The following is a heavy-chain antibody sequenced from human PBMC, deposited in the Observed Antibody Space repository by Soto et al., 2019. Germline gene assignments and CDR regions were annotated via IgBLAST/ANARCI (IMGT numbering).Heavy chain of an antibody. J-gene: IGHJ6*02. CDR1: GGTFSSYA. V-gene: IGHV1-69*01. D-gene: IGHD2-2*01. CDR3: AIYCSSTSCFPYYYYGMDV. CDR2: IIPIFGTA. Sequence: QVQLVQSGAEVKKPGSSVKVSCKASGGTFSSYAISWVRQAPGQGLEWMGGIIPIFGTANYAQKFQGRVTITADESTNTAYMELSSLRSEDTAVYYCAIYCSSTSCFPYYYYGMDVWGQGTTVTVSS.